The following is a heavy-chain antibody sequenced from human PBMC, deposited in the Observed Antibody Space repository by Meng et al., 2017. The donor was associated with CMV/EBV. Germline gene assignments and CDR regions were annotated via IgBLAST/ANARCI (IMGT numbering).Heavy chain of an antibody. CDR1: GFTFSDYY. V-gene: IGHV3-11*01. CDR2: ISSSGSSI. D-gene: IGHD3-3*01. CDR3: AKDHDFWSGYSYYFDY. Sequence: GESLKISCAASGFTFSDYYMSWIRQAPGKGLEWVSYISSSGSSIYYADSVKGRFTISRDNAKNSLYLQMNSLRAEDTALYYCAKDHDFWSGYSYYFDYWGQGTLVTVSS. J-gene: IGHJ4*02.